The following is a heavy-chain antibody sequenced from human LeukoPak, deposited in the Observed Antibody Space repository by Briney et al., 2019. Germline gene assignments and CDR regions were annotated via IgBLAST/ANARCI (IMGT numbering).Heavy chain of an antibody. Sequence: GGSLRRSCADSGFTFSSYEMNRVRQAPGKGLEWVSYISSSGSTIYHADSVKGRFTISRDNAKNSLYLQMNSLRAEDTAVYYCATLRYYYYYMDVWGKGTTVIISS. CDR2: ISSSGSTI. D-gene: IGHD4-17*01. J-gene: IGHJ6*03. V-gene: IGHV3-48*03. CDR3: ATLRYYYYYMDV. CDR1: GFTFSSYE.